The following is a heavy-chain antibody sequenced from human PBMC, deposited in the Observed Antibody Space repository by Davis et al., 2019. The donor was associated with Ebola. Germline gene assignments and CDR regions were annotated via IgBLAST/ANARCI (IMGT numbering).Heavy chain of an antibody. CDR1: GFIFRNYV. CDR3: TRGNWNYPN. J-gene: IGHJ4*02. V-gene: IGHV3-48*01. D-gene: IGHD1-7*01. Sequence: GESLKISCAASGFIFRNYVMSWVRQAPGKGLEWVSYISSGSSTLNYADSVKGRFTISRDNAKNSLYLQMNSLRAEDTAVYYCTRGNWNYPNWGQGTLVTVSS. CDR2: ISSGSSTL.